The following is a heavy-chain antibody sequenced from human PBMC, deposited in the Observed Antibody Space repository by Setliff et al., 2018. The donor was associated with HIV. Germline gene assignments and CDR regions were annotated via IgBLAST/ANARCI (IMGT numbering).Heavy chain of an antibody. CDR1: GGTFNNYA. CDR2: IIPLFGTS. V-gene: IGHV1-69*13. J-gene: IGHJ4*02. D-gene: IGHD3-10*01. CDR3: ATVFYYDSESFSLDY. Sequence: SVKVSCKASGGTFNNYAISWVRQAPGQGLEWVGGIIPLFGTSNYALKFQGRVTSTADESTNTAHMELSSLRSVDTAMYYCATVFYYDSESFSLDYWGQGMLVTVSS.